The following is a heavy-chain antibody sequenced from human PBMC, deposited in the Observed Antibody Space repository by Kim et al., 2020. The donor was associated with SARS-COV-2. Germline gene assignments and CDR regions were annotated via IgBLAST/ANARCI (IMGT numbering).Heavy chain of an antibody. Sequence: SETLSLTCAVYGGSFSGYYWSWIRQPPGKGLEWIGEINHSGSTNYNPSLKSRVTISVDTSKNQFSLKLSSVTAADTAVYYCARGVGYCSRTSCYAFDYWG. CDR2: INHSGST. V-gene: IGHV4-34*01. CDR1: GGSFSGYY. D-gene: IGHD2-2*01. CDR3: ARGVGYCSRTSCYAFDY. J-gene: IGHJ4*01.